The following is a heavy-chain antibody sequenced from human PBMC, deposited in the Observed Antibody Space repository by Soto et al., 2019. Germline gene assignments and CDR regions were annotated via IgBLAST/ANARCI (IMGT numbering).Heavy chain of an antibody. V-gene: IGHV1-18*01. CDR2: IGAYNGNT. D-gene: IGHD4-4*01. CDR1: GYTFTSYG. Sequence: GASVKVSCKASGYTFTSYGISWVRQAPGQGLEWVGWIGAYNGNTNYAQKLQGRVTMTTDTSTSTAYMELRSLRSDDTAVYYCARDQFYSNKHHLYYFDYWGQGTLVTVSS. J-gene: IGHJ4*02. CDR3: ARDQFYSNKHHLYYFDY.